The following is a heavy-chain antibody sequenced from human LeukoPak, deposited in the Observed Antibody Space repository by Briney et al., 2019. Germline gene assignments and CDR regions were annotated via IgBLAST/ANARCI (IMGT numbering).Heavy chain of an antibody. D-gene: IGHD3-10*01. CDR2: IYYSGSA. CDR3: ARVNYGSATKEDY. Sequence: PSQTLSLTRTVSGSSISSGGYYWSWIRQHPGKGLEWIGYIYYSGSAYYNPSLKSRVTISVDTSENQFSLKLSSVTAADTAVYYCARVNYGSATKEDYWGQGTLVTVSS. CDR1: GSSISSGGYY. J-gene: IGHJ4*02. V-gene: IGHV4-31*03.